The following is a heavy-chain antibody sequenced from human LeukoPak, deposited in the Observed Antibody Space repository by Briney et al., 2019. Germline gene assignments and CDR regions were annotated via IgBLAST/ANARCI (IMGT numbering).Heavy chain of an antibody. J-gene: IGHJ3*02. Sequence: SETLSLTCTVSGGSISSYSWSWIRQPPGKGLEWIGSMYYSGSVNYNPSLKSRVTMSVDTSKNQFSLRLSSVTAADTAVYYCARHGGETIVAMILHASDIWGQGTMVTVSS. D-gene: IGHD5-12*01. CDR1: GGSISSYS. CDR2: MYYSGSV. V-gene: IGHV4-59*08. CDR3: ARHGGETIVAMILHASDI.